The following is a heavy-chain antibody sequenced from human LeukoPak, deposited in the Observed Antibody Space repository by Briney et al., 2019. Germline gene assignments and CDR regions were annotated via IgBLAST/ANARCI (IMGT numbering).Heavy chain of an antibody. D-gene: IGHD3-22*01. J-gene: IGHJ4*02. CDR1: GFTVSSNY. CDR3: AKHDSSGYYFDY. V-gene: IGHV3-53*01. CDR2: IYSGGST. Sequence: GGSLRLSCAASGFTVSSNYMSWVRQAPGKGLEWVSVIYSGGSTYYADSVKGRFTISRDGSKNTLYLQMYSLRAEDTAVFYCAKHDSSGYYFDYWGQGTLVTVSS.